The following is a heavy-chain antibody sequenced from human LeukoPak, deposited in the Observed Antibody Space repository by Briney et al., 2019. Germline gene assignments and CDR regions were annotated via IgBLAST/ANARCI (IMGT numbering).Heavy chain of an antibody. Sequence: SVKVSCKASGGTFSSYAISWVRQAPGQGLEWMGGIIPIFGTANYAQKFQGRVTITADKSTSTAYMELSNLRSEDTAVYYCASPNYYYGDYYFDYWGQGTLVTVSS. J-gene: IGHJ4*02. CDR3: ASPNYYYGDYYFDY. CDR2: IIPIFGTA. V-gene: IGHV1-69*06. D-gene: IGHD4-17*01. CDR1: GGTFSSYA.